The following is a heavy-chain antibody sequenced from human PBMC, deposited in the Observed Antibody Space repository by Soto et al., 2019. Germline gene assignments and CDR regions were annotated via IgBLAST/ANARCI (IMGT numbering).Heavy chain of an antibody. D-gene: IGHD6-13*01. CDR2: ISTYNGNT. V-gene: IGHV1-18*01. J-gene: IGHJ3*02. Sequence: QVQLVQSGAEVKKPGASVKVSCKASGYTFTSYGISWVRQAPGQGPEWMGRISTYNGNTNYVQKLQSRVTMTTDTSTNTAYMELRSLRDDDTAVYYCARDRGYSTTWHQAFDIWGQGTMVTVSS. CDR1: GYTFTSYG. CDR3: ARDRGYSTTWHQAFDI.